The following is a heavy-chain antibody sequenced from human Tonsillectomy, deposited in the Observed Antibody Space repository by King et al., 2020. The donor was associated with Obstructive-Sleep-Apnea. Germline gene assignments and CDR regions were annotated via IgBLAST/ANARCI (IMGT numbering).Heavy chain of an antibody. CDR1: GFTFDDYA. D-gene: IGHD6-19*01. J-gene: IGHJ4*02. V-gene: IGHV3-9*01. CDR3: AKDLSSGWYGPVDY. Sequence: VQLVGSGGGLVQPGRSLRLSCAASGFTFDDYAMHWVRQAPGKGLEWVSGISWNSGRIGYADSVKGRFTISRDNAKNSLSLQMNSLRAEDTALYYCAKDLSSGWYGPVDYWGQGTLVTVSS. CDR2: ISWNSGRI.